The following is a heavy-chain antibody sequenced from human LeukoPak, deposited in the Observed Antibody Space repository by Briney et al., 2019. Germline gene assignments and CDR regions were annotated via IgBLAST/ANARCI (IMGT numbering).Heavy chain of an antibody. V-gene: IGHV3-11*04. CDR1: GFRFDSFY. CDR2: ISASGAVP. D-gene: IGHD3-22*01. J-gene: IGHJ4*02. CDR3: ARSLIVASEDY. Sequence: KPGGSLRLSCAASGFRFDSFYMGWIRQVPGKGLDYIALISASGAVPYYAESVKRRFTISRDNAKNSVSLQMNSLSADDTAVYYCARSLIVASEDYWGQGTLVTVSS.